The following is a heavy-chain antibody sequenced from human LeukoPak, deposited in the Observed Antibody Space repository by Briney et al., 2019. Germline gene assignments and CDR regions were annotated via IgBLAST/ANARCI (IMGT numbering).Heavy chain of an antibody. V-gene: IGHV4-30-4*01. D-gene: IGHD2-2*01. CDR1: GGSISSGDYC. CDR2: IYYSGST. CDR3: ARAVVPAATELGDWFDP. Sequence: SETLSLTCTVSGGSISSGDYCWSWIRQPPGKGLEWIGYIYYSGSTYYNPSLKSRVTISVDTSKNQFSLKLSSVTAADTAVYYCARAVVPAATELGDWFDPWGQGTLVTVSS. J-gene: IGHJ5*02.